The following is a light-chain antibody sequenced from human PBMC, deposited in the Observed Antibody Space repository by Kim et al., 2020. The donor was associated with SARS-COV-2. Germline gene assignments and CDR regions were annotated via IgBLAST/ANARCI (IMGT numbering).Light chain of an antibody. V-gene: IGKV1-39*01. Sequence: AAVGDRVTITCRASQSISSYLNWYQQKPGKAPKLLIYAASSLQSGVPSRFSGSGSGTDFTLTISSLQPEDFATYYCQQSYSTPPAFGGGTKVDIK. J-gene: IGKJ4*01. CDR3: QQSYSTPPA. CDR2: AAS. CDR1: QSISSY.